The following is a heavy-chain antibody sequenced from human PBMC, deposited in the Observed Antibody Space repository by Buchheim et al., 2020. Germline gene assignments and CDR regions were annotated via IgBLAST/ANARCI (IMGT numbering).Heavy chain of an antibody. CDR1: GFTFSSYS. D-gene: IGHD1-26*01. V-gene: IGHV3-21*04. CDR3: AKGPSGGLDY. CDR2: ISSSSSYI. Sequence: EVQLVESGGGLVKPGGSLRLSCAASGFTFSSYSMNWVRQAPGKGLEWVSSISSSSSYIYYADSVKGLFTFSRDNSKNTLYLQMNSLRAEDTAVYYCAKGPSGGLDYWGQGTL. J-gene: IGHJ4*02.